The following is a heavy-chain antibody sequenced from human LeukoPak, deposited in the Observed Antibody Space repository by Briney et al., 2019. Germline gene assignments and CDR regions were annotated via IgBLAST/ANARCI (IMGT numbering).Heavy chain of an antibody. J-gene: IGHJ3*02. Sequence: GGSLRLSCAASGFTFSDSYMSWIRQTPGQGLEWISYIGNDGRPIYYADSVKGRFTISRDNAKNSLFLQMNSLRAEDTAVYYCARARWLQLRDAFDIWGQGTMVTVSS. CDR2: IGNDGRPI. V-gene: IGHV3-11*04. D-gene: IGHD5-24*01. CDR3: ARARWLQLRDAFDI. CDR1: GFTFSDSY.